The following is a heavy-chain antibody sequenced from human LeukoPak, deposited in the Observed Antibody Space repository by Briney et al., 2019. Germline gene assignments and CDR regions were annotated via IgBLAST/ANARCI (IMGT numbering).Heavy chain of an antibody. Sequence: GGSLRLSCAASEFTFSSYWMNWVRQAPGKGLEWVSYISSSSSTVYYADSVKGRFTISRDNAKNSLYLQMNSLRDEDTAVYYCARARASGRSGFDYWGQGTLVTVSS. V-gene: IGHV3-48*02. CDR2: ISSSSSTV. J-gene: IGHJ4*02. CDR1: EFTFSSYW. CDR3: ARARASGRSGFDY. D-gene: IGHD2-15*01.